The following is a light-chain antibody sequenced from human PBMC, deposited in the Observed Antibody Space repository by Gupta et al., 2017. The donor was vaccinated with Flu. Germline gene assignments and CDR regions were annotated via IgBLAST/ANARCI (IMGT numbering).Light chain of an antibody. CDR1: SSDIDDDKY. V-gene: IGLV2-14*01. Sequence: SITISRTGTSSDIDDDKYVYWDQHHPGRAHKLMIYEVSKRPAGVANRFSGSKSGNTASLTISGRKAEDEADYYCSSYTNNSPRVFGGGTKVTVL. J-gene: IGLJ3*02. CDR2: EVS. CDR3: SSYTNNSPRV.